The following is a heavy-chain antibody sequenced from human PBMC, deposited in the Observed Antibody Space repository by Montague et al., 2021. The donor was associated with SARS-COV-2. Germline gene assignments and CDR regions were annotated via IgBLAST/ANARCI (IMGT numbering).Heavy chain of an antibody. CDR2: VHHTGST. V-gene: IGHV4-59*12. CDR1: GGSFSSYY. CDR3: ARAQSTCWSANVGNYFEY. Sequence: SETLSLTCAVYGGSFSSYYWSWIRQSPGKRLEWIGYVHHTGSTKYNPSLKSRVTLSLDTPKKHCSLKLNSVTAADTAVYYCARAQSTCWSANVGNYFEYWGQGALVTVSS. D-gene: IGHD3-3*01. J-gene: IGHJ4*02.